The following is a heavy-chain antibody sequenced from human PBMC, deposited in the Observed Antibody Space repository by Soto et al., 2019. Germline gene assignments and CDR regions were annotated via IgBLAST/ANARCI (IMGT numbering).Heavy chain of an antibody. CDR3: ATGSFSAMVPGVLIFDP. J-gene: IGHJ5*02. CDR1: GGSITSYY. V-gene: IGHV4-59*01. CDR2: IHYSGST. Sequence: PSETLSLTCTVSGGSITSYYWNWIRQPPGKGLEWIGYIHYSGSTNYEPSLKSRVTISVDTSKNQFSLKLTSVTAADMAVYYCATGSFSAMVPGVLIFDPWGQGTLVTAPQ. D-gene: IGHD3-10*01.